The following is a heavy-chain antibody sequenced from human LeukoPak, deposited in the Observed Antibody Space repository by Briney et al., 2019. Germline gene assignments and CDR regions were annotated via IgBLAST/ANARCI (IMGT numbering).Heavy chain of an antibody. CDR1: GGSVSSGSYY. Sequence: PSETLSLTCTVSGGSVSSGSYYWSWIRQPPGKGLEWIGYIYYSGSTNYNPSLKSRVTISVDTSKNQFSLKLSSVTAADTAVYYCARAGWEPGDAFDIWGQGTMVTVSS. CDR3: ARAGWEPGDAFDI. J-gene: IGHJ3*02. D-gene: IGHD1-26*01. V-gene: IGHV4-61*01. CDR2: IYYSGST.